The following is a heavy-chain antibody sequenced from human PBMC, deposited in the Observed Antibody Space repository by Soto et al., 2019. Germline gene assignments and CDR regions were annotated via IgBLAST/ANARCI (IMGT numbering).Heavy chain of an antibody. J-gene: IGHJ4*02. D-gene: IGHD5-18*01. CDR3: ARDNGYSYGYTLDH. CDR2: IYYSGST. Sequence: PSETLSLTCTVSGGSISSYYWSWIRQPPGKGLEWIGYIYYSGSTNYNPSLKSRVTISVDTSKNQFSLNLSFVTAADTAVYYCARDNGYSYGYTLDHWGQGTLVTVS. CDR1: GGSISSYY. V-gene: IGHV4-59*01.